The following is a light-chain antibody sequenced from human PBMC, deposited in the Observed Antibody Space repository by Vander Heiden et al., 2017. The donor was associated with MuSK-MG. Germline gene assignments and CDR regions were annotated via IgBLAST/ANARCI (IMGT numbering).Light chain of an antibody. V-gene: IGLV3-19*01. Sequence: SSELTQDPAVSVALGQTVRITCQGDSLRSYHAGWYQQKPGQAPLLVIYGQNNRPSGIPDRFSGSTSGNTASLTITGALAEDEADDYCNSRGNAEVGFGGGTRLTVL. CDR2: GQN. CDR1: SLRSYH. CDR3: NSRGNAEVG. J-gene: IGLJ3*02.